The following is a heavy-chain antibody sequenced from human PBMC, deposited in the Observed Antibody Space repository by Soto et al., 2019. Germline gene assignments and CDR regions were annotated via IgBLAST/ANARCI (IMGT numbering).Heavy chain of an antibody. J-gene: IGHJ6*02. CDR2: ISYDGSNK. D-gene: IGHD2-15*01. V-gene: IGHV3-30*18. Sequence: GGSLRLSCAASGFTFSSYGIHWVRQAPGKGLEWVAVISYDGSNKYYADSVKGRFTISRDNSKNTLYLQMNSLRAEDTAVYYCAKVRIPCSGGTCPHYYYYYGMDVWGPGTTVTVSS. CDR1: GFTFSSYG. CDR3: AKVRIPCSGGTCPHYYYYYGMDV.